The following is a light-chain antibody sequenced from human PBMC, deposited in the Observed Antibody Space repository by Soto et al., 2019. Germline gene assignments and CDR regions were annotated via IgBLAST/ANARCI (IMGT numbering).Light chain of an antibody. Sequence: EVVMTQSPATLSVSPGERATLSCRASQSVSRNLAWYQQRPGRAPRLIIYDASTRATNIPTRFSGSGSGTEFTLTISSLQSEDFAFYYCQQYNHWPLYTFGQGTKLELK. CDR3: QQYNHWPLYT. J-gene: IGKJ2*01. CDR1: QSVSRN. CDR2: DAS. V-gene: IGKV3-15*01.